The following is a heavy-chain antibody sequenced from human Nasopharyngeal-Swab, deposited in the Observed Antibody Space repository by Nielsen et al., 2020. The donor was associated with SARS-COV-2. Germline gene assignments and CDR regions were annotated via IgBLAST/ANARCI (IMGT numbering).Heavy chain of an antibody. CDR2: INPNSGGT. V-gene: IGHV1-2*04. CDR1: GYTFTGYY. D-gene: IGHD3-22*01. CDR3: ASEGGSYYDSSEGRYFDY. J-gene: IGHJ4*02. Sequence: ASVKVSCKASGYTFTGYYMHWVRQAPGQGLEWMGWINPNSGGTNYAQKFQGWVTMTRDTSISTAYMELSRLRSDDTAVYYCASEGGSYYDSSEGRYFDYWGQGTLVTVSS.